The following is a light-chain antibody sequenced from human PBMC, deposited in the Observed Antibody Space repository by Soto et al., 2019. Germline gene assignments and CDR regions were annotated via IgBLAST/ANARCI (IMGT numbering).Light chain of an antibody. CDR2: GAS. V-gene: IGKV3-15*01. CDR3: QQYNNWPPLT. Sequence: EIVMTQSPATLSVCPGERATLSCRASQSVSSNLAWYQQKPGQAPRLLIYGASTRATGIPARFSGSGSGTEFTLPISSLQSEDFAVYYCQQYNNWPPLTFGGGTKVDI. CDR1: QSVSSN. J-gene: IGKJ4*01.